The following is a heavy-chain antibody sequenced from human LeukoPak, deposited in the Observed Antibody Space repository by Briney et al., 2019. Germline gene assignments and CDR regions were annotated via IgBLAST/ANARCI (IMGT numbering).Heavy chain of an antibody. D-gene: IGHD5-12*01. CDR2: ISSSSSYI. J-gene: IGHJ6*02. V-gene: IGHV3-21*01. CDR1: GFTFSSYS. Sequence: GGSLRLSCAASGFTFSSYSMNWVRQAPGKGLEWVSSISSSSSYIYYADSVKGRFTISRDNAKNSLYLQMNSLRAEDTAVYYCAREGHRVNSGYSELYYYYGMDVWGQGTTVTVSS. CDR3: AREGHRVNSGYSELYYYYGMDV.